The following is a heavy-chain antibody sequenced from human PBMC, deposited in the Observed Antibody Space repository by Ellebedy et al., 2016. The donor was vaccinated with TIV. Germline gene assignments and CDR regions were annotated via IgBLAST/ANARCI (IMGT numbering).Heavy chain of an antibody. Sequence: GESLKISXAASGLTFSNYDMHWVRQTTGKGLEWVSAIGSAGDTFYSGSVKGRFTISRENAKNSLYLQMNSLRAGDTAVYYCATASSGWYPHWGQGTLVTVSS. J-gene: IGHJ4*02. CDR2: IGSAGDT. CDR1: GLTFSNYD. CDR3: ATASSGWYPH. D-gene: IGHD6-19*01. V-gene: IGHV3-13*01.